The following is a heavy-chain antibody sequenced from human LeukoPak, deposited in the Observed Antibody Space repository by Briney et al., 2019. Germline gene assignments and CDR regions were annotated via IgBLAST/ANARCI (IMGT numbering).Heavy chain of an antibody. D-gene: IGHD4-17*01. CDR3: ARRASVTTNDAFDI. CDR2: IYPGDPDS. CDR1: GYSFTNYW. J-gene: IGHJ3*02. Sequence: RGESLKISCKGSGYSFTNYWIAWVRQMPGKGLEWMGIIYPGDPDSRYSPSFQGQVTISADKSISTAYLQWSSLKASDTAMYYCARRASVTTNDAFDIWGQGTMVTVSS. V-gene: IGHV5-51*01.